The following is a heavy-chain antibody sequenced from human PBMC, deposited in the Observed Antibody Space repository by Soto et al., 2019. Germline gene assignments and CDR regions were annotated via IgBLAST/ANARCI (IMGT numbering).Heavy chain of an antibody. CDR3: ARGPPLGY. V-gene: IGHV4-30-2*01. Sequence: SETLSLTCAVSDGSISSGGYSWSWIRQPPGKGLEWIGYIYHSGSTYYNPSLKSRVTISVDRSKNQFSLKLSSVTAADTAVYYCARGPPLGYWGQGTLVTVSS. CDR1: DGSISSGGYS. J-gene: IGHJ4*02. CDR2: IYHSGST.